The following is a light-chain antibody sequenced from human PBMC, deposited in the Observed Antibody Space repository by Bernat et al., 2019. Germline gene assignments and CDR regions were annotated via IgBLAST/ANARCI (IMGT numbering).Light chain of an antibody. CDR3: SSYTRSATSV. Sequence: QSALTQPASVSGSPGQSITISCIGTSSDIGSYNYVSWYQQHPGKAPNLLIYAVANRPSGVSNRFSASKYGNTASLTIAGLQAEDESDYYCSSYTRSATSVFGTGTKVTVL. CDR1: SSDIGSYNY. CDR2: AVA. V-gene: IGLV2-14*03. J-gene: IGLJ1*01.